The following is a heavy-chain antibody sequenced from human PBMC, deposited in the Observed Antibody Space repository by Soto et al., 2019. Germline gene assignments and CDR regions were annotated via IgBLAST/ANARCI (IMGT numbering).Heavy chain of an antibody. CDR2: IYHSEST. V-gene: IGHV4-4*02. CDR3: AAHVVGSSWYYFDY. D-gene: IGHD6-13*01. J-gene: IGHJ4*02. Sequence: SETLSLTCAVSGGSMSSSNCWSWVRQPPGKGLEWIGAIYHSESTNYNPSVKSRVTISVDKSKNPFSLKLSSVTAPYPAVYYCAAHVVGSSWYYFDYWGQGTLVTVPS. CDR1: GGSMSSSNC.